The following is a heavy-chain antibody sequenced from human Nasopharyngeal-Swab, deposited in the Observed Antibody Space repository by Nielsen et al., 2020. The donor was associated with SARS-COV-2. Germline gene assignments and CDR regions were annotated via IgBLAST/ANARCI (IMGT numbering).Heavy chain of an antibody. D-gene: IGHD3-10*01. J-gene: IGHJ4*02. CDR1: GFTFSSYG. V-gene: IGHV3-30*18. Sequence: GGSLRLSCAASGFTFSSYGMHWVRQAPGKGLEWVAVISYDGSNKYYADSVKGRFTISRDNSKNTLYLQMNSLRAEDTAVYYCAKDFFGLWFGEFTFDYWGQGTLVTVSS. CDR3: AKDFFGLWFGEFTFDY. CDR2: ISYDGSNK.